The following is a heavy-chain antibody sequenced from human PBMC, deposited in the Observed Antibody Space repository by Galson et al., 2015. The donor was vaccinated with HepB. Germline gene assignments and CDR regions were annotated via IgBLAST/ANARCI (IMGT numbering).Heavy chain of an antibody. J-gene: IGHJ6*02. CDR1: GYTSTSYA. Sequence: SVKVSCKASGYTSTSYAMHWVRQAPGQRLEWMGWINAGNGKTKYSQKFQGRVTITRDTSASTAKMELSSLRAEDTAVYYCATGGGTHYYGMDVWGQGTTVTVSS. CDR2: INAGNGKT. CDR3: ATGGGTHYYGMDV. D-gene: IGHD1-1*01. V-gene: IGHV1-3*01.